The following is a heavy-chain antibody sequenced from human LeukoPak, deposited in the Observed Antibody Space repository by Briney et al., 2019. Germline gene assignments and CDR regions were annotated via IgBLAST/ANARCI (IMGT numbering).Heavy chain of an antibody. J-gene: IGHJ4*02. Sequence: PSETLSLTCTVSGGSISSGDYYWGWIRQPPGTGLEWIGYIYYSGSTYYNPSLKSRVTISVDTSKNQFSLKLSSVTAADTAVYYCARGVYSYGYKVFDYWGQGTLVTVSS. CDR3: ARGVYSYGYKVFDY. CDR2: IYYSGST. CDR1: GGSISSGDYY. D-gene: IGHD5-18*01. V-gene: IGHV4-30-4*01.